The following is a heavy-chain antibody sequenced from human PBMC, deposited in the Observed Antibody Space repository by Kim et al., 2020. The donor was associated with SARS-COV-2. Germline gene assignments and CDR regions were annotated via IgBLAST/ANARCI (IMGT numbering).Heavy chain of an antibody. CDR2: IYYSGST. CDR3: ARERYSGYDSRYYYYYYGMDV. J-gene: IGHJ6*02. CDR1: GGSISSSSYY. Sequence: SETLSLTCTVSGGSISSSSYYWGWIRQPPGKGLEWIGSIYYSGSTYYNPSLKSRVTISVDTSKNQFSLKLSSVTAADTAVYYCARERYSGYDSRYYYYYYGMDVWGQGTTVTVSS. V-gene: IGHV4-39*07. D-gene: IGHD5-12*01.